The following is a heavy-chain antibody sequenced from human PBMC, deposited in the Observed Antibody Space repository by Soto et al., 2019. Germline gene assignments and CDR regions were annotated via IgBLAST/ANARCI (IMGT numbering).Heavy chain of an antibody. Sequence: GGSLRLSCAASGFTFSSYWMHWVRQAPGKGLVWVSRINSDGSSTSYADSVKGRFTISRDNAKNTLYLQMNSLRAEDTAVYYCARLEGYWDYMDFWGKGTTVTVSS. CDR2: INSDGSST. D-gene: IGHD3-22*01. J-gene: IGHJ6*03. CDR3: ARLEGYWDYMDF. CDR1: GFTFSSYW. V-gene: IGHV3-74*01.